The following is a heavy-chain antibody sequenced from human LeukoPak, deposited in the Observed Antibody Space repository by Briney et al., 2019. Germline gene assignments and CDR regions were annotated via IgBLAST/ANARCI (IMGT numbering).Heavy chain of an antibody. V-gene: IGHV4-34*01. D-gene: IGHD3/OR15-3a*01. CDR3: ARYRRNNDFYLDD. Sequence: SETLSLTCAVYGGSFSGYYWSWIRQPPGKGLEWIGEINHSGSTNYNPSLKSRVTISVDTSKNQFSLKLSSVTAADTAVYYCARYRRNNDFYLDDWGQGTLVTVSS. CDR2: INHSGST. J-gene: IGHJ4*02. CDR1: GGSFSGYY.